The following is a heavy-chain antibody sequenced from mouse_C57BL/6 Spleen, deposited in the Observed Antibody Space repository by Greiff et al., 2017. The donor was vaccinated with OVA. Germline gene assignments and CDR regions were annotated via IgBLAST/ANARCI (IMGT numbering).Heavy chain of an antibody. V-gene: IGHV1-85*01. J-gene: IGHJ4*01. D-gene: IGHD3-2*02. CDR3: ARWETAQNYAMDY. CDR1: GYTFTSYD. CDR2: IYPRDGST. Sequence: QVHVKQSGPELVKPGASVKLSCKASGYTFTSYDINWVKQRPGQGLEWIGWIYPRDGSTKYNEKFKGKATLTVDTSSSTAYMELHSLTSEDSAVYFCARWETAQNYAMDYWGQGTSVTVSS.